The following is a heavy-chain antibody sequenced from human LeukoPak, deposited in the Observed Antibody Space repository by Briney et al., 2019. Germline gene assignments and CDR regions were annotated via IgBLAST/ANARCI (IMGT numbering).Heavy chain of an antibody. J-gene: IGHJ6*03. CDR1: GFTFKSYA. V-gene: IGHV3-21*01. CDR2: ISGDSTDI. D-gene: IGHD3-10*01. Sequence: GGSLRLSCATSGFTFKSYAMNWVRQSPGKGLEWVSSISGDSTDIYYADSLMGRSTISRDNAKNSLYLQMNSLRAEDTAVYYCARVGGITLALAPSPFPDYNYYYMDVWGKGTTVTVSS. CDR3: ARVGGITLALAPSPFPDYNYYYMDV.